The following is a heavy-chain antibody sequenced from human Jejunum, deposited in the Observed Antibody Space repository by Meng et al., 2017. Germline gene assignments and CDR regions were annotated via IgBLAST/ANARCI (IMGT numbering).Heavy chain of an antibody. CDR2: ISYDGTKE. J-gene: IGHJ3*02. Sequence: SLKISCAASGFTFSNNAMHWVRQAPGKGLEWVAVISYDGTKEYYGDSVKGRFTTSRDNSKNTLYLHRNSMRTEDAAVYYSASLERIGRYLRSLVAFGIWGQGTMVTVSS. V-gene: IGHV3-30*07. CDR3: ASLERIGRYLRSLVAFGI. D-gene: IGHD2-15*01. CDR1: GFTFSNNA.